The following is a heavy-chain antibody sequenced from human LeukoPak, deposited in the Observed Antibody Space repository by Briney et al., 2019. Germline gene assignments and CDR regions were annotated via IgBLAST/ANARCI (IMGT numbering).Heavy chain of an antibody. CDR1: GFTVSSNY. Sequence: PGGSLRLSCAASGFTVSSNYMSWVRQAPGKGLEWVSVIYSGGSTYSADSVKGRFTISRDNSKNTLYLQMNSPRAEDTAVYYCARDSNYDTSGHYYWGQGTLVTVSS. CDR2: IYSGGST. V-gene: IGHV3-53*01. D-gene: IGHD3-22*01. CDR3: ARDSNYDTSGHYY. J-gene: IGHJ4*02.